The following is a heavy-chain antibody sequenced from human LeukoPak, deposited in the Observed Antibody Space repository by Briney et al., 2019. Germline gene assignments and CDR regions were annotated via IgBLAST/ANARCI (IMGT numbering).Heavy chain of an antibody. CDR3: ARGRLAVGYCRGGSCYSLDY. CDR2: MNPNSGNT. V-gene: IGHV1-8*03. D-gene: IGHD2-15*01. Sequence: ASVKVSCKASGYTFTSYDINWVRQATGQGLEWMGWMNPNSGNTGYAQKFQGRVTITRNTSISTAYMELSSLRSEDTAVYYCARGRLAVGYCRGGSCYSLDYRGQGILVTVSS. J-gene: IGHJ4*02. CDR1: GYTFTSYD.